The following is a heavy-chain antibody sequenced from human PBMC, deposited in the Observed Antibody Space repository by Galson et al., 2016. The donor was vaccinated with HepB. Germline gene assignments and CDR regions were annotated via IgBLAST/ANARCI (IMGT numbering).Heavy chain of an antibody. CDR2: ISAYSGNT. CDR3: ARVGYCTSAGCYSNGMDV. J-gene: IGHJ6*02. V-gene: IGHV1-18*01. D-gene: IGHD2-15*01. CDR1: GYTFSTYG. Sequence: SVKVSCKASGYTFSTYGFTWVRQAPGQGLEWMGWISAYSGNTIDAENMEGRVTLTTDTSTSTAYMELTNLRSDDTAVYYCARVGYCTSAGCYSNGMDVWGQVTTVAVSS.